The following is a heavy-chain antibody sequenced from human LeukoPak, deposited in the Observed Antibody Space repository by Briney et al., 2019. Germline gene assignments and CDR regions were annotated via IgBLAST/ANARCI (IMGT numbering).Heavy chain of an antibody. J-gene: IGHJ4*02. CDR3: ARELGSGSYHTGRRFDY. CDR2: INTNTGNP. V-gene: IGHV7-4-1*02. Sequence: ASVKVSCKASGYTFTSYAMNWVRQAPGQGLEWMGWINTNTGNPTYAQGFTGRFVFSLDTSVSTAYLQISSLKAEDTAVYYCARELGSGSYHTGRRFDYWGQGTLVTVSS. D-gene: IGHD1-26*01. CDR1: GYTFTSYA.